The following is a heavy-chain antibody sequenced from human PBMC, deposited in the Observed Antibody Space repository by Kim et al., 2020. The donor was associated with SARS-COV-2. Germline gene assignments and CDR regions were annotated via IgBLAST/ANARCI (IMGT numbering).Heavy chain of an antibody. V-gene: IGHV5-51*01. Sequence: GESLKISCKGSGYSFTSYWIGWVRQMPGKGLEWMGIIYPGDSDTRYSPSFQGQVTISADKSISTAYLQWSSLKASDTAMYYCARQLIGPYDFWSGSPPRYGMDVWGQGTTVTVSS. D-gene: IGHD3-3*01. CDR3: ARQLIGPYDFWSGSPPRYGMDV. CDR1: GYSFTSYW. CDR2: IYPGDSDT. J-gene: IGHJ6*02.